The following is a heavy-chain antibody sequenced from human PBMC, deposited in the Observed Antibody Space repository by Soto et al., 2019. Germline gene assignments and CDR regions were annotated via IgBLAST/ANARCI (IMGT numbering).Heavy chain of an antibody. CDR3: ARRDYGDYYYYMDV. CDR1: GGSISSSSYY. D-gene: IGHD4-17*01. CDR2: IYYSGST. J-gene: IGHJ6*03. V-gene: IGHV4-39*01. Sequence: SETLSLTCTVSGGSISSSSYYWGWIRQPPGKGLEWIGSIYYSGSTYYNPSLKSRVTISVDTSKNQFSLKLSSVTAADTAVYYCARRDYGDYYYYMDVWGKGTTVT.